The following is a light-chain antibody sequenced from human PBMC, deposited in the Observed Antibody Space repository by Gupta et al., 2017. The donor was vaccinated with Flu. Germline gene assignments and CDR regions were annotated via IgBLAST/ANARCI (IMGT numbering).Light chain of an antibody. CDR2: AAS. V-gene: IGKV1-8*01. CDR1: QGISSY. J-gene: IGKJ2*01. Sequence: IRMTQSPSSFSASTGDRVTITCRASQGISSYLAWYQQKPGKAPKLLIYAASTLQSGVPPRFSGSGSGTDFTLTISCLQSEDFATYYCQQYYSSMYTFGQGTKLEIK. CDR3: QQYYSSMYT.